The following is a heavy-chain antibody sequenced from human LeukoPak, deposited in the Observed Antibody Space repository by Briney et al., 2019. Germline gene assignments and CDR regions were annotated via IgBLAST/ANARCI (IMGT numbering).Heavy chain of an antibody. CDR2: IYSSGTT. V-gene: IGHV4-4*07. D-gene: IGHD6-13*01. Sequence: SETLSLTCTVSGGAISGFYWSWIRQPAGKGLEWIGRIYSSGTTNYNPSLKSRVTMSVDTSKNQFSLRLNSVTAADTAVYYCARDGIAGGVWGKGTTVTVSS. CDR1: GGAISGFY. CDR3: ARDGIAGGV. J-gene: IGHJ6*04.